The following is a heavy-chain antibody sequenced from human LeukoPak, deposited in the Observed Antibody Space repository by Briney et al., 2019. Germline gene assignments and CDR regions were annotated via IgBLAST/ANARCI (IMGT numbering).Heavy chain of an antibody. V-gene: IGHV4-61*02. CDR3: ARMTGSGYDPSWFDP. Sequence: SETLSLTCTVSGGSISSGSYYWSWIRQPAGKGLEWIGRIYTSGSTNYNPSLKSRVTISVDTSKNQFSLKLSSVTAVDTAVYYCARMTGSGYDPSWFDPWGQGTLVTVSS. D-gene: IGHD5-12*01. J-gene: IGHJ5*02. CDR2: IYTSGST. CDR1: GGSISSGSYY.